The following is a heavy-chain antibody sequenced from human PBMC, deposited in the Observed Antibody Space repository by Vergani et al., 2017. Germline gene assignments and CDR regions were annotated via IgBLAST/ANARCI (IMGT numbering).Heavy chain of an antibody. CDR2: ISAYSGET. D-gene: IGHD2-15*01. CDR1: RYPFSRYG. CDR3: ARARCSGGSCYRGFDY. J-gene: IGHJ4*02. V-gene: IGHV1-18*01. Sequence: QAQLVQSGAEVKKPGASVRVSCKASRYPFSRYGISWVRQAPGQGLEWMGWISAYSGETRYARSLQGRVTMTTDASTNTAYMSLRSLRSDDTAIYYCARARCSGGSCYRGFDYWGQGTLVTVSS.